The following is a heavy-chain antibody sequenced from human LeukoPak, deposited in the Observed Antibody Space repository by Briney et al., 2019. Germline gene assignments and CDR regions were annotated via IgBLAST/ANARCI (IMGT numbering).Heavy chain of an antibody. CDR1: GCSFSGYY. Sequence: PSETLTLTCTVSGCSFSGYYWSWIRQPPGKGLEWLAYINYSGSAKYNPSLKSLVTISVDTSRDQFSLKLSSVTAADTAVYYCARHGGSSSSRSSFDPWGQGTLVTVSS. CDR2: INYSGSA. J-gene: IGHJ5*02. D-gene: IGHD1-26*01. V-gene: IGHV4-59*08. CDR3: ARHGGSSSSRSSFDP.